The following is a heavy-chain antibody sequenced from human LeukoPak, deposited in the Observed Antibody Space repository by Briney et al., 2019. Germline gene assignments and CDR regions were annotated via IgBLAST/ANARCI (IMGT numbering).Heavy chain of an antibody. CDR1: GGSVINTNW. CDR3: AREGGFYRPLDY. Sequence: PSETLTLTCGVSGGSVINTNWWSWGRPPPGEGLELIGEVHLDGRTNYNPSLGSRLTMSVDVSENQVSLKLTSVTAADTAVYYCAREGGFYRPLDYSGQGTLVTVSS. V-gene: IGHV4-4*02. J-gene: IGHJ4*02. D-gene: IGHD3-3*01. CDR2: VHLDGRT.